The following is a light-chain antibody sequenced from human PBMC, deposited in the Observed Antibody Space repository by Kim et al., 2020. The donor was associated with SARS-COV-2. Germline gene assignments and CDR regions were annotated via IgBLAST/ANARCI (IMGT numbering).Light chain of an antibody. J-gene: IGKJ5*01. CDR1: QDISNY. CDR3: QHYGNLPIT. Sequence: SVRDRVTITCQASQDISNYLNWYQQRPGKAPKLLVYDALNLEIGVPSRFSGSGSGTYFTLTINNLQPEDIATYYCQHYGNLPITFGQGTRLEIK. V-gene: IGKV1-33*01. CDR2: DAL.